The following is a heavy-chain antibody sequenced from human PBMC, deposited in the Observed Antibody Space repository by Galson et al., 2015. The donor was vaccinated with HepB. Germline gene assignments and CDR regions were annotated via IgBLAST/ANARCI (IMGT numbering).Heavy chain of an antibody. J-gene: IGHJ6*02. V-gene: IGHV3-21*01. CDR2: ISGSRTYI. D-gene: IGHD4-17*01. CDR3: ARDRGRSDYGYYYGMDV. Sequence: SLRLSCAASGFTFSYYTINWVRQAPGKGLEWVSSISGSRTYIYYTDSVWGRFTVSRDNSNDSLYLQTNSLRVEDTAVYYCARDRGRSDYGYYYGMDVWGQGTTVTVSS. CDR1: GFTFSYYT.